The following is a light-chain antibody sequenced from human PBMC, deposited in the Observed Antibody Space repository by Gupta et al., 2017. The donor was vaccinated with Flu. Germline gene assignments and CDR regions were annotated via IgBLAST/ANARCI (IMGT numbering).Light chain of an antibody. V-gene: IGKV2-30*01. J-gene: IGKJ1*01. CDR3: MQGSHWPWA. CDR1: QSLVYSDGNTY. CDR2: IVS. Sequence: VATTSPPPLPGTPGQPPSISCRFSQSLVYSDGNTYLHWFQQRPGQSPRRLIYIVSNRESGVPDRFSGSGSGTDFTLKISRVEAEDVGLYYCMQGSHWPWAFGQGTKVEI.